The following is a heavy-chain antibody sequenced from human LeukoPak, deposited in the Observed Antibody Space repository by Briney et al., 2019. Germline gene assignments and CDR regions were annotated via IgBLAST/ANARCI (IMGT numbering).Heavy chain of an antibody. V-gene: IGHV4-39*01. CDR2: IYYDGST. Sequence: PSETLSLTCTVSGASLARDMNHWGWVRQSPGKGLEWLGTIYYDGSTFYSPSFKSRVTISINASKKQLSLNLASVTAADTAVYYCARRGDAWEILYSFDVWGQGTAVIVSS. D-gene: IGHD2-15*01. J-gene: IGHJ3*01. CDR1: GASLARDMNH. CDR3: ARRGDAWEILYSFDV.